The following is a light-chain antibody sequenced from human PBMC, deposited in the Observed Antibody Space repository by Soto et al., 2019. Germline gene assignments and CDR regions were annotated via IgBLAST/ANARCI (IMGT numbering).Light chain of an antibody. J-gene: IGLJ1*01. CDR1: SSDVGSYNL. CDR2: EGS. V-gene: IGLV2-14*02. Sequence: QSVLTQPASVSGSPGQSITISCTGTSSDVGSYNLVSWYQQHPGKAPKLMIYEGSKRPSGVSNRFSGSKSGNTASLTISGLQAEDEADYYCCSYTTSFAPYVFGTGTKVTVL. CDR3: CSYTTSFAPYV.